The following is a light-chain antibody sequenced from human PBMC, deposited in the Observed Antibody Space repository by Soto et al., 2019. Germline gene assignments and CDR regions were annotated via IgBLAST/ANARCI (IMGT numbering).Light chain of an antibody. Sequence: DIVMTQSPDSLGVSLGERATINCKSSQSVLYSSNNKNYLAWYQQKPGQPPKLLIYWASTRESGVPDRFSGSGSGTDFTLTISSLQDEDVAVYYCQQYYSTPDTFGQGTKLEIK. V-gene: IGKV4-1*01. J-gene: IGKJ2*01. CDR3: QQYYSTPDT. CDR2: WAS. CDR1: QSVLYSSNNKNY.